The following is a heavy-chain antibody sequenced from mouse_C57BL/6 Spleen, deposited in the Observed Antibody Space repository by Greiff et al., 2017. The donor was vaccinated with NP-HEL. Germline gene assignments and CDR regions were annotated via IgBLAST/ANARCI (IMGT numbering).Heavy chain of an antibody. CDR1: GYTFTSYW. CDR3: ASAGYYGSSSGFDY. D-gene: IGHD1-1*01. V-gene: IGHV1-55*01. J-gene: IGHJ2*01. Sequence: VQLQQPGAELVKPGASVKMSCKASGYTFTSYWITWVKQRPGQGLEWIGDIYPGSGSTNYNEKFKSKATLTVDTSSSTAYMQLSSLTSEDSAVYYCASAGYYGSSSGFDYWGQGTTLTVSS. CDR2: IYPGSGST.